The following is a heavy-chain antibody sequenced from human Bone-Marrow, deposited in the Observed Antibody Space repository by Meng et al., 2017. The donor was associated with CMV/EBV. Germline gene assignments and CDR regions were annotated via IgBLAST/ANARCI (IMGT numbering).Heavy chain of an antibody. J-gene: IGHJ6*02. Sequence: SETLSLTCAVYGGSFSGYYWTWIRQPPGKGLEWIGEINYSGSTNYNPSLKSRVTISVDTSKNQFSLKLSSVTAADTAVYYCARGLRYCSSTSCYRPYYYYYYGMDVWGQGTTVTVSS. CDR1: GGSFSGYY. CDR3: ARGLRYCSSTSCYRPYYYYYYGMDV. D-gene: IGHD2-2*02. V-gene: IGHV4-34*01. CDR2: INYSGST.